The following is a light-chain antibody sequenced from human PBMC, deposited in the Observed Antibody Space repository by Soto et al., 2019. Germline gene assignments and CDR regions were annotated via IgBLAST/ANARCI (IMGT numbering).Light chain of an antibody. CDR2: DVS. V-gene: IGLV2-14*01. CDR3: SSYTSSNTHVV. Sequence: QSALTQPASVSGSPGQSITISCTGTSSDVGDYNYVSWYQKHPGKAPKLMICDVSNRPSGVSNRFSGSKSGNTASLTISGLQAEDEADYYCSSYTSSNTHVVFGGGTKVTVL. J-gene: IGLJ2*01. CDR1: SSDVGDYNY.